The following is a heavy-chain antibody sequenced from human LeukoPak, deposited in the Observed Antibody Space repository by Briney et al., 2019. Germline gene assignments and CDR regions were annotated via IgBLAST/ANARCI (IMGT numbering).Heavy chain of an antibody. CDR3: ARAQTYGDSRPLLDY. CDR1: GFTFSSYE. CDR2: INWNGGST. J-gene: IGHJ4*02. Sequence: PGGSLRLSCAASGFTFSSYEMNWVRQAPGKGLEWVSGINWNGGSTGYADSVEGRFTISRDNAKNSQYLQMNSLRVEDTALYYCARAQTYGDSRPLLDYWGQGTLVTVSS. V-gene: IGHV3-20*04. D-gene: IGHD2-21*02.